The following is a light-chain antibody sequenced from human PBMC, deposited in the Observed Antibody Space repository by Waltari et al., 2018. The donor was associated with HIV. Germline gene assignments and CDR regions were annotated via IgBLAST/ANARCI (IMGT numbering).Light chain of an antibody. Sequence: SYVLTQPPSVSVAPGKTARITCGGNNIGSKSVHWYQQKPGQAPVLVTYDDSDRPSGIPARFSGSNSGNTATLTISRVEAGDEADYYCQVWDSSSDHPVFGGGTKLTVL. J-gene: IGLJ2*01. CDR1: NIGSKS. CDR3: QVWDSSSDHPV. V-gene: IGLV3-21*04. CDR2: DDS.